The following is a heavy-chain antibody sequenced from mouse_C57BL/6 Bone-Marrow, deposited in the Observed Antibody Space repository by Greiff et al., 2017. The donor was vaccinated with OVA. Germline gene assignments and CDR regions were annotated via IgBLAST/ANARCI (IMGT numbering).Heavy chain of an antibody. D-gene: IGHD2-3*01. CDR3: ARGGWLLNFGY. CDR2: IDPSDSYT. CDR1: GYTFTSYW. Sequence: VQLQQPGAELVMPGASVKLSCKASGYTFTSYWMHWVKQRPGQGLEWIGEIDPSDSYTNYNQKFKGKSTLTVDKSSSTAYMQLSSLTSEDSAVYYCARGGWLLNFGYWGQGTTLTVSS. J-gene: IGHJ2*01. V-gene: IGHV1-69*01.